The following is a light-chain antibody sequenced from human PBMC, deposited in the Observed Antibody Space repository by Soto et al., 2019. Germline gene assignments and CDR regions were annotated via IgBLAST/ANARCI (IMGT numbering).Light chain of an antibody. CDR1: QGISSA. J-gene: IGKJ2*01. CDR2: DAS. CDR3: QRFNS. V-gene: IGKV1-13*02. Sequence: AIQLTQSPSSLSASVGDRVTITCRASQGISSALAWYQQKPGKAPKLLIYDASSLESGVPSRFSGSGSGTDFTLTISSLQPEDFATYYCQRFNSFGQGTKLEIK.